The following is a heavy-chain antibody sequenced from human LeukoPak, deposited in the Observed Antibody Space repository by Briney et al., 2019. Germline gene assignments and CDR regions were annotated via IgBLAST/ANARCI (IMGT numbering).Heavy chain of an antibody. Sequence: ASVKVSCKASGYTFTSYYMHWVRQAPGQGLEWMGIINPSGGSTSYAQKFQGRVTMTRDTSTSTVYMELSSLRSEDTAVYYCARDRRSYYDSSGYTPFDYWGQRTLVTVSS. D-gene: IGHD3-22*01. V-gene: IGHV1-46*01. J-gene: IGHJ4*02. CDR1: GYTFTSYY. CDR3: ARDRRSYYDSSGYTPFDY. CDR2: INPSGGST.